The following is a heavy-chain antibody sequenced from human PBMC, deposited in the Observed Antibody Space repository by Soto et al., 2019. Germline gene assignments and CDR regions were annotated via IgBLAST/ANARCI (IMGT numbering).Heavy chain of an antibody. CDR2: IYSSGST. CDR3: ARVVGVSLRAFDI. V-gene: IGHV4-4*09. J-gene: IGHJ3*02. D-gene: IGHD1-26*01. Sequence: SATLSLTCSVSGASIRSYYWHWIRQPPGKGLEWIGYIYSSGSTYYNPSLKSRVTISVDTSKNQFSLKLSSVTAADTAVYYCARVVGVSLRAFDIWGQGTMVTVSS. CDR1: GASIRSYY.